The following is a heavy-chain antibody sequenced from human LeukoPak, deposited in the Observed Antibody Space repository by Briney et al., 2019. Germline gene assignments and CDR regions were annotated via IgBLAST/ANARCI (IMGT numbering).Heavy chain of an antibody. CDR1: GGSISNYY. J-gene: IGHJ3*02. V-gene: IGHV4-59*01. CDR2: ISDSGST. CDR3: VRDRTTLTRGAFDI. D-gene: IGHD4-11*01. Sequence: SETLSPTCTVSGGSISNYYWSWIRQPPGKGLEWIGYISDSGSTNYNPSLKSRVTISLDTSKKQFSLRLRSVTAADTAVYYCVRDRTTLTRGAFDIWGQGKMVTVSS.